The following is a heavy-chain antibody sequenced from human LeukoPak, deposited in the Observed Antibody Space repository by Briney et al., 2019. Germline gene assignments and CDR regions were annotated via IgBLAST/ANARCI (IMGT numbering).Heavy chain of an antibody. CDR2: IIPILGIA. CDR3: ARGPISHYYGSGSYPT. D-gene: IGHD3-10*01. V-gene: IGHV1-69*04. CDR1: GGTFSSYA. J-gene: IGHJ5*02. Sequence: SVKVSCKASGGTFSSYAISWVRQAPGQGLEWMGRIIPILGIANYAQKFQGRVTITADKSTSTAYVELSSLRSEDTAVYYCARGPISHYYGSGSYPTWGQGTLVTVSS.